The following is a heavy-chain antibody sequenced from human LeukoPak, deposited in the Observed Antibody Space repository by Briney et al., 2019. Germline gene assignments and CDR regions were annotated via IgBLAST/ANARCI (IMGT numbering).Heavy chain of an antibody. V-gene: IGHV4-59*02. J-gene: IGHJ3*02. Sequence: SETLSLTCSVSGGSVNLYYWSWIRQSPAKGLEWIGYINYSGNIYCNPSLKSRATITLDTSQKQVSLRLTSVTAADTAVYYCARDFARNSGDYGNDGFDIWGRGTMVLVSS. CDR1: GGSVNLYY. D-gene: IGHD4-17*01. CDR3: ARDFARNSGDYGNDGFDI. CDR2: INYSGNI.